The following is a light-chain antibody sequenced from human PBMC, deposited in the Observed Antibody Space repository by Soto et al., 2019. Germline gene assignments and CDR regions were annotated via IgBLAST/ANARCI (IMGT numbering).Light chain of an antibody. CDR1: STDVGAYNL. CDR2: EDI. Sequence: QSALTQPASVSGSPGQSITISCTGTSTDVGAYNLVSWYQQHPGRVPKLLIYEDIKRPSGVSSRFSGSKSGNTASLTISGLQAEDEADYYCCSYAGSRTLVFGGGTKLTVL. CDR3: CSYAGSRTLV. J-gene: IGLJ2*01. V-gene: IGLV2-23*01.